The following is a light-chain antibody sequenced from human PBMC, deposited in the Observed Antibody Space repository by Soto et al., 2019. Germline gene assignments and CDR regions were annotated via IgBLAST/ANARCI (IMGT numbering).Light chain of an antibody. CDR1: SSDVGGYNY. CDR2: DVS. Sequence: QSVLTQPASVSGSPGQSSTISCTGTSSDVGGYNYVSWYQQHPGKAPKLMIYDVSSRPSGVSDRFSGSKSGNTASLTISGLQAEDEADYYCSSYTSSNTYVFGTGTKVTVL. CDR3: SSYTSSNTYV. J-gene: IGLJ1*01. V-gene: IGLV2-14*01.